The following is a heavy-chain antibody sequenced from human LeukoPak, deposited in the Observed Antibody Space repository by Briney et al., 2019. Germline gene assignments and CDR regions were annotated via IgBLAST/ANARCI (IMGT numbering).Heavy chain of an antibody. V-gene: IGHV3-21*01. D-gene: IGHD3-10*01. J-gene: IGHJ3*02. CDR2: ISSSSSSYI. CDR3: ARGSGYYGSGSYFIDAFDI. Sequence: GGSLRLSCAASGFTFSSYSMNWVRQAPGKGLEWVSSISSSSSSYIYYADSVKGRFTISRDNAKNSLYLQMNSLRAEDTAVYYCARGSGYYGSGSYFIDAFDIWGQGTMVTVSS. CDR1: GFTFSSYS.